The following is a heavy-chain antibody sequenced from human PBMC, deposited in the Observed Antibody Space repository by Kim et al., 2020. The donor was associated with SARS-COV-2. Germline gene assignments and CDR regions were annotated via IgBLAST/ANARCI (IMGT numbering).Heavy chain of an antibody. Sequence: GGSLRLSCAASGFTVSSNYMSWVRQAPGKGLEWVSVIYSGGSTYYADSVKGRFTISRDNSKNTLYLQMNSLRAEDTAVYYCARDGLYGSGRGYGMDVWGQGTTVTVSS. D-gene: IGHD3-10*01. CDR3: ARDGLYGSGRGYGMDV. V-gene: IGHV3-53*01. CDR2: IYSGGST. CDR1: GFTVSSNY. J-gene: IGHJ6*02.